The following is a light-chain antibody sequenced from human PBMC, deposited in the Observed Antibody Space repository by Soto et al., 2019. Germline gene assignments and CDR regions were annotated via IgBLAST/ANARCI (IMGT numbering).Light chain of an antibody. V-gene: IGKV3-20*01. CDR2: AAS. J-gene: IGKJ2*01. CDR1: QSISRTY. CDR3: QQYFGSLYT. Sequence: SVLTQSPGTLSLFPGEGATLSCRTSQSISRTYLAWYQQRPGQAPRLLIYAASSRATGIPGRFSGSGSGTDFTLTISRLEPEDFAVYYCQQYFGSLYTFGQGTKLEIK.